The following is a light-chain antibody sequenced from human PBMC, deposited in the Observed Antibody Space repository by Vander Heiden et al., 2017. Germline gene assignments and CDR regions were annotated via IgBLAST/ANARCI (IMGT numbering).Light chain of an antibody. Sequence: IVITQSPVSLSVSLCARPTFTCKSSQSVLYSSNNKNYLVWYQQKPGQPPKLLIYWASTRESGVPDRFSGSASGTDFTLTISSLQAEDVAVYYCQQYYTTPYTFGQGTKLEIK. V-gene: IGKV4-1*01. CDR3: QQYYTTPYT. J-gene: IGKJ2*01. CDR1: QSVLYSSNNKNY. CDR2: WAS.